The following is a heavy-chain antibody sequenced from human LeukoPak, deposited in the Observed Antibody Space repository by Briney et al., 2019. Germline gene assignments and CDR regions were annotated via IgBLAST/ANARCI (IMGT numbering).Heavy chain of an antibody. CDR3: ARDSLAGSWYVNWFDP. J-gene: IGHJ5*02. Sequence: GGSLRLSCAASGFTFSSYAMHWVRQAPGKGLEWVAVISYDGSNKYYADSVKGRFTISRDNSKNTLYLQMNSLRAEDTAVYYCARDSLAGSWYVNWFDPWGQGTLVTVSS. D-gene: IGHD6-13*01. V-gene: IGHV3-30*04. CDR1: GFTFSSYA. CDR2: ISYDGSNK.